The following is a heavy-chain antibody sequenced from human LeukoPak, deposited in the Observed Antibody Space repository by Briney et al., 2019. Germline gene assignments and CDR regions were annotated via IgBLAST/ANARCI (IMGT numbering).Heavy chain of an antibody. CDR3: AREMLRVTNYFDY. CDR1: GGSISSHY. CDR2: IYYSGST. V-gene: IGHV4-59*11. J-gene: IGHJ4*02. Sequence: PSETLSLTCTVSGGSISSHYWSWIRQPPGKGLEWIGYIYYSGSTNYNPSLKSRVTISVDTSKNQFSLKLSSVTAADTAVYYCAREMLRVTNYFDYWGQGTLVTVSS. D-gene: IGHD4-17*01.